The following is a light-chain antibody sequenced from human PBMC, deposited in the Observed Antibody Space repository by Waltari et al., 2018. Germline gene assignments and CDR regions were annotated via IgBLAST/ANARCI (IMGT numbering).Light chain of an antibody. Sequence: DIKMTQYPSSLSASVGDRVNITCRASQDIRNNLGWFQQKPGKAPKRLRYAGLRLQSGVPSRFSGSWFGTEFTLTITDLQPDDFATYYCLQHNSYPQTFGQGTKVDFK. CDR3: LQHNSYPQT. CDR2: AGL. J-gene: IGKJ1*01. V-gene: IGKV1-17*02. CDR1: QDIRNN.